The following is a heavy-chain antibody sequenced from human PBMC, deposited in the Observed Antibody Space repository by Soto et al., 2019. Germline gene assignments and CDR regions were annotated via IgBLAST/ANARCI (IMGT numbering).Heavy chain of an antibody. D-gene: IGHD3-16*01. J-gene: IGHJ6*02. CDR2: IIPILGIA. V-gene: IGHV1-69*02. CDR3: ALRGSVYGMDV. CDR1: GGTFSSYT. Sequence: QVQLVQSGAEVKKPGSSVKVSCKASGGTFSSYTISWVRQTPGQGLEWMGRIIPILGIANYAQKFQGRVTITADKRTSTAYMELSSLRSEDTAVYYCALRGSVYGMDVWGQGTTVTVSS.